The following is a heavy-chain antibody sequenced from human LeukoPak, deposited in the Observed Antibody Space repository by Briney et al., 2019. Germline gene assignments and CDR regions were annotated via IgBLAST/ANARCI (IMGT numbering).Heavy chain of an antibody. CDR3: ARGVECSYYYDSSGKGNALDI. D-gene: IGHD3-22*01. Sequence: GGSLRLSCAASGFTFSSYSMNWVRQAPGKGLEWISFISSSGSPIYYAGSVTGRFTISRDNGKNSLYLQMNSLRDEDTAVYYCARGVECSYYYDSSGKGNALDIWGQGTMVTVSS. CDR1: GFTFSSYS. J-gene: IGHJ3*02. V-gene: IGHV3-48*02. CDR2: ISSSGSPI.